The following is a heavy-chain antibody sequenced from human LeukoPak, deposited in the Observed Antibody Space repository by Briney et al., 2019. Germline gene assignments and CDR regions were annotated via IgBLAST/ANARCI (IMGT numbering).Heavy chain of an antibody. CDR3: AREKNLGT. CDR1: GFTFGSHW. V-gene: IGHV3-7*05. Sequence: GGSLRLSCAASGFTFGSHWMSWVRQAPGKRLEWVATIKEDGSDKYYVDSVKGRFTISRDNVKNSVYLQMNSLRAEDTAVYYCAREKNLGTWGQGTLVTAPS. J-gene: IGHJ4*02. CDR2: IKEDGSDK. D-gene: IGHD1-14*01.